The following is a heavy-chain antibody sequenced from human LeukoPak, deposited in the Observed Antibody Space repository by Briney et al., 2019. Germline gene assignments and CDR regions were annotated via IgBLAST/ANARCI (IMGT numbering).Heavy chain of an antibody. J-gene: IGHJ3*02. V-gene: IGHV4-61*02. Sequence: PSQTLSLTCTVSGGSISSGSYYWSWIRQPAGKGLEWIGRIYTSGSTNYNPSLKSRVTISVDTSKNQFSLKLSSVTAADTAVYYCARARYVVIRAFDIWGQGTMVTVSS. D-gene: IGHD3-22*01. CDR3: ARARYVVIRAFDI. CDR1: GGSISSGSYY. CDR2: IYTSGST.